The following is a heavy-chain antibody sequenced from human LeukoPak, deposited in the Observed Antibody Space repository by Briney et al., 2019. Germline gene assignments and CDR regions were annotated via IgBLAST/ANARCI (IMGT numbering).Heavy chain of an antibody. CDR1: GGSISSSSYY. J-gene: IGHJ4*02. D-gene: IGHD3-22*01. CDR3: ASGVGDSSGYYGVDY. V-gene: IGHV4-39*07. CDR2: IYYSGST. Sequence: SETLSLTCTVSGGSISSSSYYWGWIRQPPGKGLEWIGSIYYSGSTYYNPSLKSRVTISVDTSKNQFSLKLSSVTAADTAVYYCASGVGDSSGYYGVDYWGQGTLVTVSS.